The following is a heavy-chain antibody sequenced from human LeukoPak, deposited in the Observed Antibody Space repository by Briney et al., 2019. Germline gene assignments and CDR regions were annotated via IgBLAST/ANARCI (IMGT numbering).Heavy chain of an antibody. CDR2: INHSGST. J-gene: IGHJ4*02. Sequence: PSQTLSLTCAVYGGSFSRYYWSWIRQPSGKRLEWIGEINHSGSTTYNPSLKSRVTISVDTSKNQFSLKLSSVAAADTAVYYCARGPLTNDYWGQGTLVTVSS. V-gene: IGHV4-34*01. CDR1: GGSFSRYY. CDR3: ARGPLTNDY.